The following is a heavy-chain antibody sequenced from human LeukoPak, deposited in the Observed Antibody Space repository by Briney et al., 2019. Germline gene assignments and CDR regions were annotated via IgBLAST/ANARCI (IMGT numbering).Heavy chain of an antibody. CDR1: GFTFSSDA. D-gene: IGHD3-22*01. CDR2: ISGSGGST. J-gene: IGHJ4*02. CDR3: AKDQTMIVVVIPDY. Sequence: GGSLRLSCAASGFTFSSDAMSGVRQAPGKGLEWVSAISGSGGSTYYADSVKGRFTISRDNSKNTLYLQMNSLRAEDTAVYYCAKDQTMIVVVIPDYWGQGTLATVSS. V-gene: IGHV3-23*01.